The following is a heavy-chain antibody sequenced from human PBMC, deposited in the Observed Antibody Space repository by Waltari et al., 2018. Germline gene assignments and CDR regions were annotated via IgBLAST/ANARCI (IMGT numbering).Heavy chain of an antibody. CDR2: IKQDGSEK. J-gene: IGHJ4*02. CDR3: AREQQLGAFDY. D-gene: IGHD6-13*01. Sequence: EVQLVESGGGLVQPGGPLGLSCAASGFTFSSSWLSWVRQAPGKGLEWVANIKQDGSEKYYVDSVKGRFTISRDNAKNSLYLQMNSLRAEDTAVYYCAREQQLGAFDYWGQGTLVTVSS. CDR1: GFTFSSSW. V-gene: IGHV3-7*01.